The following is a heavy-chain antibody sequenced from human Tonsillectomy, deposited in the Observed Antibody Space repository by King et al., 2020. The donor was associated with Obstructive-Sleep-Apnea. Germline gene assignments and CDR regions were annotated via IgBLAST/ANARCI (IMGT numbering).Heavy chain of an antibody. J-gene: IGHJ6*02. V-gene: IGHV1-18*04. CDR2: ISTHNGHT. D-gene: IGHD2-15*01. Sequence: QLVQSGAEVKKPGASVKVSCRASGNTFANYGITWVRQAPGQGLEWMGWISTHNGHTKYAQKFQGRVTMTTDTSTFTAYMDLRGLRSDDTAVYYCASGVCIGKTCHPWGHYGMDVWGQGTTVTVSS. CDR3: ASGVCIGKTCHPWGHYGMDV. CDR1: GNTFANYG.